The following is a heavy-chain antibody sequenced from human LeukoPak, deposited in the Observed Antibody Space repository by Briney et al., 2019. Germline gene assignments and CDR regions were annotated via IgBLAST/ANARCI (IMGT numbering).Heavy chain of an antibody. Sequence: SQTLSLTCTVSGGSISSGSYYWSWIRQPAGKGLEWIGRIYTSGSTNYNPSLKSRVTISVDKSKNQFSLKLSSVTAADTAVYYCARDIAAAGTGYFDYWGQGTLVTVSS. CDR3: ARDIAAAGTGYFDY. D-gene: IGHD6-13*01. CDR1: GGSISSGSYY. CDR2: IYTSGST. V-gene: IGHV4-61*02. J-gene: IGHJ4*02.